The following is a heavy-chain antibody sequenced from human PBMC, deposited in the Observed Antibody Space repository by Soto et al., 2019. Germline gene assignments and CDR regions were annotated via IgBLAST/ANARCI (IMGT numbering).Heavy chain of an antibody. CDR3: ARHHGPTTSENWFDP. CDR1: GYTFTSYG. D-gene: IGHD5-12*01. Sequence: ASVKVSCKASGYTFTSYGFSWVRQAPGQGLEWMGWISASNGNTNYAQKLQGRVTMTTDTSTTTAYLELRSLRSDDTAVYYCARHHGPTTSENWFDPWGQGTLVTVS. J-gene: IGHJ5*02. V-gene: IGHV1-18*01. CDR2: ISASNGNT.